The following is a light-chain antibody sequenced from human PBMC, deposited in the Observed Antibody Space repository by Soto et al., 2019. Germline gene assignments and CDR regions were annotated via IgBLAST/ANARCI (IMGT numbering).Light chain of an antibody. Sequence: EIVMTQSPATLSVSPGERATLSCRASQNVGNNLVWYQQKPGQAPRLLIYGASTRAAGIPDRFSGSGSGTEFTLTISSLQPDDFATYYCQQYNSYPITFGQGTRLEIK. V-gene: IGKV3-15*01. CDR3: QQYNSYPIT. CDR1: QNVGNN. CDR2: GAS. J-gene: IGKJ5*01.